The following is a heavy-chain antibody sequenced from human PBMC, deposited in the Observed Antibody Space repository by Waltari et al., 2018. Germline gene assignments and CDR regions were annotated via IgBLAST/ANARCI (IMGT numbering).Heavy chain of an antibody. V-gene: IGHV3-7*01. Sequence: EVQLVESGGGLVQPGGSLRLSCLVSGFTFSDYWMSWVRQAPGKGREWGANIKQDGSDIYYADSVKGRFTISRDNAKNSLYLQMNSLRAEDTAVYYCARDVGNVGGNYWGQGTLVTVSS. J-gene: IGHJ4*02. D-gene: IGHD3-10*01. CDR3: ARDVGNVGGNY. CDR1: GFTFSDYW. CDR2: IKQDGSDI.